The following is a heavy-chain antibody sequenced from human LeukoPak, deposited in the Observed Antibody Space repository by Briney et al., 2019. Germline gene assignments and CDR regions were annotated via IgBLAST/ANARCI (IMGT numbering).Heavy chain of an antibody. J-gene: IGHJ4*02. V-gene: IGHV3-23*01. CDR3: ARERAILE. CDR2: ISGSGGRT. CDR1: GFTFSSYA. D-gene: IGHD1-26*01. Sequence: WGSLRLSCAASGFTFSSYAMNWVRQAPGKGLEWVSAISGSGGRTHYADSVKGRFTISRDNSKNTLYLQMNSLRAEDTAVYYCARERAILEWGQGTLVTVSS.